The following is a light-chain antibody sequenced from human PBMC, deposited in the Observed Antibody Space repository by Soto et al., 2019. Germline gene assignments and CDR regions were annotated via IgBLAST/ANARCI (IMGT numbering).Light chain of an antibody. CDR3: QQRYYWYT. J-gene: IGKJ2*01. CDR1: QSVYSY. CDR2: DAS. Sequence: EIVLTQSPATLSLSPGERATLSCRASQSVYSYLAWYQQRPGQAPRLLIYDASNRATGIPARFSGGGSGTDFTLTISSLEPEDFAVYYCQQRYYWYTFGQGTNPEIK. V-gene: IGKV3-11*01.